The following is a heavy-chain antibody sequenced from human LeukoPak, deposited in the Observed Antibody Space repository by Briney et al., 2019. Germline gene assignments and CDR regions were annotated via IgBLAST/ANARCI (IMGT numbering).Heavy chain of an antibody. CDR3: ARGPPPVVVVAATRIWFDP. CDR2: ISAYNGNT. V-gene: IGHV1-18*01. Sequence: ASVKVSCKASGYTFTDYGISWVRQAPGQGLEWMGWISAYNGNTNYAQKLQGRVTMTTDTSTSTAYMELRSLRSDDTAVYYCARGPPPVVVVAATRIWFDPWGQGTLVTVSS. CDR1: GYTFTDYG. J-gene: IGHJ5*02. D-gene: IGHD2-15*01.